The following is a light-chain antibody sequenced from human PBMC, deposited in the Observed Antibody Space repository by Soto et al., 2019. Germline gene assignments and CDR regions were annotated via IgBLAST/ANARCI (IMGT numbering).Light chain of an antibody. V-gene: IGKV3-20*01. CDR1: HTISISY. J-gene: IGKJ1*01. Sequence: EIVLTQSPGTLSLSPGERATLSCRASHTISISYLAWYQQKPGQAPRLLMYGISRRATGIPDRFSGSGSGKDFNLTITRLEPEDFAVYYCQQYVTSSPRTFGQGTKVDI. CDR3: QQYVTSSPRT. CDR2: GIS.